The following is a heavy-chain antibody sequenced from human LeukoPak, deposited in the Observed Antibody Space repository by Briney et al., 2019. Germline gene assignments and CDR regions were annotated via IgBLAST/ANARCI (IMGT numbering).Heavy chain of an antibody. CDR1: GGTFSSYA. CDR2: IIPIFGTA. D-gene: IGHD1-26*01. CDR3: ARSGVGATNHDY. J-gene: IGHJ4*02. Sequence: ASVKVSSKASGGTFSSYAISWVRQAPGQGLEWMGGIIPIFGTANYAQKFQGRVTITADESTSTAYMELSSLRSEDTAVYYCARSGVGATNHDYWGQGTLVTVSS. V-gene: IGHV1-69*13.